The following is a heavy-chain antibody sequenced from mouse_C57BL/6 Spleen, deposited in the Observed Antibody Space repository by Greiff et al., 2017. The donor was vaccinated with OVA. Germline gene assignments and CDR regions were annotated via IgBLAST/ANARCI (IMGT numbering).Heavy chain of an antibody. V-gene: IGHV1-64*01. CDR1: GYTFTSYW. CDR3: AKGFITTVVAHDY. J-gene: IGHJ2*01. D-gene: IGHD1-1*01. CDR2: IHPNSGST. Sequence: QVQLQQPGAELVMPGASVKLSCKASGYTFTSYWMHWVKQRPGQGLEWIGMIHPNSGSTNYNEKFKSKATLTVDKSSSTAYMQLSSLTSEDSAVYYCAKGFITTVVAHDYWGQGTTLTVSS.